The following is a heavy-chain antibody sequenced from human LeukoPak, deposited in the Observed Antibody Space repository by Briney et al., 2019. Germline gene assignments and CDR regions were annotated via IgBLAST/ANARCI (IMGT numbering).Heavy chain of an antibody. J-gene: IGHJ4*02. CDR2: IYYSGST. V-gene: IGHV4-59*01. CDR1: GGSISSYY. CDR3: ARVNDILTGYSFDY. Sequence: SETLSLTCSVSGGSISSYYWSWIRHPPGKGLEWLGYIYYSGSTNYNPSLKSRVTISVDTSKNQFSLKLSSVNAADTAVYYCARVNDILTGYSFDYWGQGTLVTVSS. D-gene: IGHD3-9*01.